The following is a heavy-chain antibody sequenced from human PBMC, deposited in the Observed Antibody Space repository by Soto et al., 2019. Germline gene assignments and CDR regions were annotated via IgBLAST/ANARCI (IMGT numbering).Heavy chain of an antibody. CDR1: GYTFTSYA. CDR2: INAGNGNT. CDR3: ASWFMGAETTGLAY. V-gene: IGHV1-3*01. Sequence: ASVKVSCKASGYTFTSYAMHWVRQAPGQRLEWMGWINAGNGNTKYSQKFQGRVTITRDTSASTAYMELSSLRSEDTAVYYCASWFMGAETTGLAYWGQGTLVTVSS. J-gene: IGHJ4*02. D-gene: IGHD1-26*01.